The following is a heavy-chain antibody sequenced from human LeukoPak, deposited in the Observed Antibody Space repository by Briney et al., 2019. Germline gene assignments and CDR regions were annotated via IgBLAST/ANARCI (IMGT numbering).Heavy chain of an antibody. V-gene: IGHV1-69*13. Sequence: GASVKVSCKASGGTFSSYAISWVRQAPGQGLEWMGGIIPIFGTANYAQKFQGRVTITADESTSTAYMELSSLRSEDTAVYYCAREKGLQFGNDAFDIWGQGTMVTVSS. CDR3: AREKGLQFGNDAFDI. CDR2: IIPIFGTA. D-gene: IGHD3-10*01. J-gene: IGHJ3*02. CDR1: GGTFSSYA.